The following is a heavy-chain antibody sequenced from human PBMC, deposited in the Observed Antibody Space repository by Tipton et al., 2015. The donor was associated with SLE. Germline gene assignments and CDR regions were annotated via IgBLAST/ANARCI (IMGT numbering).Heavy chain of an antibody. D-gene: IGHD6-13*01. CDR2: VYHTGNT. V-gene: IGHV4-38-2*01. J-gene: IGHJ5*02. CDR1: TYSISNGHY. Sequence: TLSLTCSVSTYSISNGHYWAWVRQPPGKGLEWIGTVYHTGNTYYNPSLKSRVTISLDTSTNQFSLKLNSVTAADTAAYYCARRDGYSSIWNWFDPWGQGTLVTVSS. CDR3: ARRDGYSSIWNWFDP.